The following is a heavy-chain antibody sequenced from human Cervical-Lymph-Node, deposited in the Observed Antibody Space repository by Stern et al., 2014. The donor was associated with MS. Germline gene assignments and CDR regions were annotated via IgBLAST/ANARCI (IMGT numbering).Heavy chain of an antibody. CDR2: IFWDDDK. CDR3: AVRLTLYSTSWYSMHYFDY. J-gene: IGHJ4*02. Sequence: QVTLRESGPTLVKPTQTLTLTCTFSGFSLSTSGVGVGWIRQPPGKALEWLALIFWDDDKRYSPSLKSRLTITKDTYKNQVVLTMTNMDPVDTATYYCAVRLTLYSTSWYSMHYFDYWGQGTLVTVSS. CDR1: GFSLSTSGVG. D-gene: IGHD6-13*01. V-gene: IGHV2-5*02.